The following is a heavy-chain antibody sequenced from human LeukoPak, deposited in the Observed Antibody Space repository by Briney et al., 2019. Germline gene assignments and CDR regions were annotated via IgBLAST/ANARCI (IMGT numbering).Heavy chain of an antibody. CDR1: GYSISSGYH. J-gene: IGHJ4*02. Sequence: PSETLSLTCTVSGYSISSGYHWGWIRQPPGKGLEWIGRIYTSGNTNYNPSLKSRVTISVDTSKNQFSLKLSSVTAADTAVYYCATSGGRIAVTGTLAFDYWGQGTLVTVSS. V-gene: IGHV4-38-2*02. D-gene: IGHD6-19*01. CDR3: ATSGGRIAVTGTLAFDY. CDR2: IYTSGNT.